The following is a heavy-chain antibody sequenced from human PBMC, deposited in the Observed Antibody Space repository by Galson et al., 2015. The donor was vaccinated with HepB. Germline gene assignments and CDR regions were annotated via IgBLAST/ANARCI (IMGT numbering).Heavy chain of an antibody. Sequence: SLRLSCAASGFTFGDYAMTWFRQTPGKGLEWVGFIRSKAYGGTTEYAASVKGRFTISRDDSKSIAYLQMNRLKTEDTAVYYCARDFWSGYYKGTYWGQGTLVTVSS. CDR3: ARDFWSGYYKGTY. D-gene: IGHD3-3*01. J-gene: IGHJ4*02. V-gene: IGHV3-49*03. CDR2: IRSKAYGGTT. CDR1: GFTFGDYA.